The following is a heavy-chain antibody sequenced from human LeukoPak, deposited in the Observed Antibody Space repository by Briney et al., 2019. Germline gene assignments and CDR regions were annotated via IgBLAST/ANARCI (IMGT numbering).Heavy chain of an antibody. CDR1: GDSISSFY. CDR3: ARSAAWFGELSFDY. V-gene: IGHV4-59*12. D-gene: IGHD3-10*01. CDR2: IHYSGSS. J-gene: IGHJ4*02. Sequence: PSETLSLTCSVSGDSISSFYWTWIRQSPGKGLEWIGNIHYSGSSNCNPSLKSRVTISIDTSRKQFFLKLSSVTAADTAVYYCARSAAWFGELSFDYWGQGTLVTVSS.